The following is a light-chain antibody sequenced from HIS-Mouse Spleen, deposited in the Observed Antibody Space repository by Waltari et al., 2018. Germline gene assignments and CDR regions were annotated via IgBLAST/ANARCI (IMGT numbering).Light chain of an antibody. Sequence: QSALTQPASVSGSPGQSITLSCTRTSSDVGGYNYVSWYQQHPGKAHKLMIYEVSNRPSGVSNRFSGSKSGNTASLTISGLQAEDEADYYCSSYTSSSTWVFGGGTKLTVL. CDR3: SSYTSSSTWV. CDR1: SSDVGGYNY. CDR2: EVS. J-gene: IGLJ3*02. V-gene: IGLV2-14*01.